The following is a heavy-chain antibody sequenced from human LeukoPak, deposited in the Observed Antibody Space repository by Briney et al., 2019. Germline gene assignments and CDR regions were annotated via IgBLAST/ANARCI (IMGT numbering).Heavy chain of an antibody. D-gene: IGHD4-23*01. J-gene: IGHJ4*02. CDR1: GFSVRDFW. V-gene: IGHV3-7*01. Sequence: GGSLRLSCAASGFSVRDFWMAWFRQAPGKGLEWVAHIKEDGTAKYYVDSVRGRFTISKDDDKNSLSLQMNSLRVEDTAVYYCVRGGWELDYWGQGTLVTVSS. CDR3: VRGGWELDY. CDR2: IKEDGTAK.